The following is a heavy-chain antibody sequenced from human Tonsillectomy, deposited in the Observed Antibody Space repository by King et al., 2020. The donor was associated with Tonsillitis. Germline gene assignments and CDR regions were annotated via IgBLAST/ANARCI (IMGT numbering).Heavy chain of an antibody. D-gene: IGHD5-12*01. CDR1: GCTFSKYA. J-gene: IGHJ4*02. Sequence: VQLVQSGAEVKKPGSSVKVSCKASGCTFSKYAISWVRQAPGQGLEWMGGIIPIFGTPNYAQKLQGRDRMTADESTSTASMELSSLRAEDTDVYYCTAHKRDYHYGDYWGQGTLVTVSS. CDR3: TAHKRDYHYGDY. CDR2: IIPIFGTP. V-gene: IGHV1-69*01.